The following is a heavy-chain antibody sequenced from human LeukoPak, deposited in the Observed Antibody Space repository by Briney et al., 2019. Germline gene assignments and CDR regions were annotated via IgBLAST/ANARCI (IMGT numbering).Heavy chain of an antibody. Sequence: SQTLSLTCTVSGASISSGNYYWNWIRQPAGMGLEWIGRIYTSGSTNYSPSLKSRVTVSVDTSKNQFSLRLSSVTAADTAVYYCAREREFLSYWGQGTLVTVSS. V-gene: IGHV4-61*02. CDR3: AREREFLSY. D-gene: IGHD3-3*01. CDR2: IYTSGST. J-gene: IGHJ4*02. CDR1: GASISSGNYY.